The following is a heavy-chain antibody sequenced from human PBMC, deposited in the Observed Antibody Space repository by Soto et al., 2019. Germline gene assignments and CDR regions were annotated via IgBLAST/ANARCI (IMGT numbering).Heavy chain of an antibody. J-gene: IGHJ4*02. Sequence: QVQLQESGPGLVKPSQTLSVTCTVSGGSVSSDDYSWSWIRQHPGKGLEWIGYIRDSGSTYYNPSTXGXAXIXXDTSKNHFPRRLTSVTAAATAVYYWARAMANYFDYWGQGTLVTASS. D-gene: IGHD2-8*01. CDR2: IRDSGST. CDR3: ARAMANYFDY. CDR1: GGSVSSDDYS. V-gene: IGHV4-31*03.